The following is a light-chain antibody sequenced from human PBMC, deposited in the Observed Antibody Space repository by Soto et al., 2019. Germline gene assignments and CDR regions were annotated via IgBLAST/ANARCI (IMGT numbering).Light chain of an antibody. CDR1: SSDVGGYNY. CDR3: SSYTSTSTLVV. V-gene: IGLV2-14*01. Sequence: QSLLTQPASVSGSPGQSITISCTGTSSDVGGYNYVSWYQQHPGTAPKLTIYEVTNRPSGVSNRFSGSKSGNTASLTISGLQAEDEADYYCSSYTSTSTLVVFGTGTKLTVL. J-gene: IGLJ1*01. CDR2: EVT.